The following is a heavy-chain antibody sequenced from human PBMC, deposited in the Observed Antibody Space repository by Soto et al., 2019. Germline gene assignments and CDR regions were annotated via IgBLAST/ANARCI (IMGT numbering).Heavy chain of an antibody. D-gene: IGHD5-12*01. CDR2: IYAGGST. CDR3: ASGENGYKKFYFDF. V-gene: IGHV3-53*01. CDR1: GVSIISHY. J-gene: IGHJ4*02. Sequence: GGSLRLSCAASGVSIISHYMAWVRQAPGKGLEWISLIYAGGSTFYADSVKGRFTISRDNSKNTLYLQMDSLTAEDTAVYYCASGENGYKKFYFDFWGQGTLVTVYS.